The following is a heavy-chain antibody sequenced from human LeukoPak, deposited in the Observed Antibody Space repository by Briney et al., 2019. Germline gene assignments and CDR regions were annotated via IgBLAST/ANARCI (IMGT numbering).Heavy chain of an antibody. D-gene: IGHD2-2*02. J-gene: IGHJ4*02. CDR2: ISWNSGSI. V-gene: IGHV3-9*01. CDR1: GFTFDGYA. CDR3: ARGMGYCSSTSCYKGDYFDY. Sequence: GGSLRLSCAASGFTFDGYAMHWVRQAPGKGLEWVSGISWNSGSIGYADSVKGRFTISRDNAKNSLYLQMNSLRAEDTALYYCARGMGYCSSTSCYKGDYFDYWGQGTLVTVSS.